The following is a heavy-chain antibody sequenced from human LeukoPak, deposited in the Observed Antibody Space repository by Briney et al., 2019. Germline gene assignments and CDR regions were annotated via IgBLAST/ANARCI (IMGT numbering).Heavy chain of an antibody. D-gene: IGHD1-26*01. J-gene: IGHJ4*02. CDR1: GFTFSSYA. V-gene: IGHV3-23*01. Sequence: GGSLRLSCAASGFTFSSYAMSWVRQAPGKGLEWVSAISGSGGSTYYADSVKGRFTISRDNPKNTLYLQMNSLRAEDTAVYYCALLGRELTLGYWGQGTLVTVSS. CDR3: ALLGRELTLGY. CDR2: ISGSGGST.